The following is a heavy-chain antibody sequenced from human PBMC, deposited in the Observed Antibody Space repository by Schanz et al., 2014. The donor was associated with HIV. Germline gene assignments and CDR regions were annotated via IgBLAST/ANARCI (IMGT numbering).Heavy chain of an antibody. D-gene: IGHD6-13*01. V-gene: IGHV3-33*03. CDR3: AKGTFLAADGHDAFDI. Sequence: QVQLVESGGGVVQPGTSLRLSCAASGFRFDIFGMHWVRQAPGKGLEWVAIIGYDGTNKYYADSVKGRFTVSRDNSKNSLYLQMNSLRPEDTALYYCAKGTFLAADGHDAFDIWGQGTMVTVSS. CDR1: GFRFDIFG. CDR2: IGYDGTNK. J-gene: IGHJ3*02.